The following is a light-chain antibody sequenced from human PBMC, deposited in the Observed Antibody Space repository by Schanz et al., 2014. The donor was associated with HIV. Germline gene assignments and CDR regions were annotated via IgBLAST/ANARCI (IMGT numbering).Light chain of an antibody. J-gene: IGKJ1*01. CDR1: QGFSDY. V-gene: IGKV1-27*01. Sequence: DIQMTQSPSSLSASVGDRVTITCRASQGFSDYLAWYQQKPGKVPKLLIYAASSLQSGVPARFSGSGSGTDFTLTISDLQPDDSASYYCQQYDNYSPTFGQGTKVEI. CDR2: AAS. CDR3: QQYDNYSPT.